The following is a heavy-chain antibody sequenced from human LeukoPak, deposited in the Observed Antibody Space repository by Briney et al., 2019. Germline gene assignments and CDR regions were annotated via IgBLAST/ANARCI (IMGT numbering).Heavy chain of an antibody. V-gene: IGHV4-34*01. D-gene: IGHD3-3*01. J-gene: IGHJ4*02. CDR2: INHSGST. Sequence: SETLSLTSAVHVGSFSVYYLSWIRQPPRKGLEWIEEINHSGSTNYNPSLKSRVTISVDTSKNQFSLKLSSVTAADTAVYYCARDRITIFGVFQPSHYFDYWGQGTLVTVSS. CDR3: ARDRITIFGVFQPSHYFDY. CDR1: VGSFSVYY.